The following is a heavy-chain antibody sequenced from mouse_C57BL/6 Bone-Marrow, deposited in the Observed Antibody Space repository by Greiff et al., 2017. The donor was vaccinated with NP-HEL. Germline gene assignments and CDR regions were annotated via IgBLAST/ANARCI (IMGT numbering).Heavy chain of an antibody. D-gene: IGHD2-1*01. CDR2: IDPENGDT. Sequence: VQLQQSGAELVRPGASVKLSCTASGFNIKDDYTHWVKQRPEQGLEWIGWIDPENGDTEYASKFQGKATITADTSSNTAYLQLSSLTSEDTAVYYCTTRGKRGFAYWGQGTLVTVSA. J-gene: IGHJ3*01. CDR3: TTRGKRGFAY. CDR1: GFNIKDDY. V-gene: IGHV14-4*01.